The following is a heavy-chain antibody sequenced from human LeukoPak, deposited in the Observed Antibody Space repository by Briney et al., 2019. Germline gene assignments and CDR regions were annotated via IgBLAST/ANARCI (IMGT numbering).Heavy chain of an antibody. CDR2: IYSGGST. Sequence: PGGSLRLSCAASGFTVSSNYMSWVRQAPGKGLEWVSVIYSGGSTYYADSVKGRFTISRDNSKNTLYLQMNSLRAEDTAVYYCARDVGYSGDYYGMDVWGQGTMVTVSS. CDR1: GFTVSSNY. CDR3: ARDVGYSGDYYGMDV. J-gene: IGHJ6*02. D-gene: IGHD2-15*01. V-gene: IGHV3-53*01.